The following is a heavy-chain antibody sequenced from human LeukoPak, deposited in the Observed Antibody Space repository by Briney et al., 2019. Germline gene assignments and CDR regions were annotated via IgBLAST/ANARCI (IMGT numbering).Heavy chain of an antibody. V-gene: IGHV4-34*01. CDR2: INHSGST. CDR1: GGSFSGYY. D-gene: IGHD1-20*01. CDR3: AREGYNWNDAGYYYYMDV. Sequence: SETLSLTCAVYGGSFSGYYWSWIRQPPGKGLEWIGEINHSGSTNYNPSLKSRVTISVDTSKNQFSLKLSSVTAADTAVYYCAREGYNWNDAGYYYYMDVWGKGTTVAVSS. J-gene: IGHJ6*03.